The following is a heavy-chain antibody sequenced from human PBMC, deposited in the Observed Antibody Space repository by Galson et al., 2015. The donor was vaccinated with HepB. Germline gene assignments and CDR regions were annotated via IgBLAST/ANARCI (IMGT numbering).Heavy chain of an antibody. CDR1: GFTFSSYG. Sequence: SLRLSCAASGFTFSSYGMHWVRQAPGKGLEWVAVISYDGSNKYYADSVKGRFTISRDNSKNTLYLHMNSLRAEDTAVYYCAKDGPDSSSLDYWGQGTLVTVSS. D-gene: IGHD6-6*01. V-gene: IGHV3-30*18. CDR3: AKDGPDSSSLDY. J-gene: IGHJ4*02. CDR2: ISYDGSNK.